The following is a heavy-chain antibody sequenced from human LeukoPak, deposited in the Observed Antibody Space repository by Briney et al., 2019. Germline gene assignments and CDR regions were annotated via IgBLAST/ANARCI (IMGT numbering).Heavy chain of an antibody. J-gene: IGHJ4*02. CDR2: MNPNSGNT. Sequence: GASVKVSCKASGYTFTSYDINWVRQATGQGLEWMGWMNPNSGNTGYAQKFQGRVTITRNTSISTAYMELSSLRSEDTAVYYCARIARQQLAALGYWGQGTLVTVSS. D-gene: IGHD6-13*01. CDR3: ARIARQQLAALGY. CDR1: GYTFTSYD. V-gene: IGHV1-8*03.